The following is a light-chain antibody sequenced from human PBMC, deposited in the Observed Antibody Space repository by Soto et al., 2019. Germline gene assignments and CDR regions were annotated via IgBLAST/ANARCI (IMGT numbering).Light chain of an antibody. J-gene: IGLJ3*02. CDR1: SSDVGGYHH. CDR2: EVN. CDR3: SSYTSTSTWV. V-gene: IGLV2-14*01. Sequence: QSALTQPASVSGSPGQSITISCTGTSSDVGGYHHVSWYQQHPGKAPKLMIYEVNNRPSGVSNRFSGSKSGNTASLTISGLQADDEADYYCSSYTSTSTWVFGGGTKVTVL.